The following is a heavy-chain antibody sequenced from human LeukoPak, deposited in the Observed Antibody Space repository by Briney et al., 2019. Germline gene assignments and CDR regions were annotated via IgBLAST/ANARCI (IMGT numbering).Heavy chain of an antibody. D-gene: IGHD5-18*01. CDR2: ISPNSGAT. CDR3: ARAGRRQLWERDY. V-gene: IGHV1-2*02. Sequence: GASVKVSCKASGYTFTGYYIHWVRQAPGQGLEWMGWISPNSGATNYAQNFQGRVSMTRDTSISTAYMELSSLRSEDTAVYYCARAGRRQLWERDYWGQGTLVTVSS. CDR1: GYTFTGYY. J-gene: IGHJ4*02.